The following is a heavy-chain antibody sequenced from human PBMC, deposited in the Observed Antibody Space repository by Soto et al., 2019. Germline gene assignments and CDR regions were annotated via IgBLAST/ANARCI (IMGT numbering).Heavy chain of an antibody. V-gene: IGHV4-34*01. CDR2: INDGGTT. Sequence: QVQLQQWGAGLLKPSETLSLTCAVYGGSFSGYYWSWIRQPPGKGLEWIGEINDGGTTSYSPSLKSRVTISVDPPKNQFSLKLSSVTAADTAVYYCARRAGFFYFDYWGQGTLVTVSS. CDR3: ARRAGFFYFDY. CDR1: GGSFSGYY. D-gene: IGHD3-3*01. J-gene: IGHJ4*02.